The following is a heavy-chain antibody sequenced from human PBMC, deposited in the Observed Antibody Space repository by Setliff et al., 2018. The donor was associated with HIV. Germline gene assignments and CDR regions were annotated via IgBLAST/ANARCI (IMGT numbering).Heavy chain of an antibody. Sequence: ASVKVSCKTSGYTFTGYYVHWVRQAPGQGLEWMGWINPNNGDTNYAQKLQGRVTMTRDTSISTAYMELSSLKSDDTAVYYCARDAGSSGPRDHWGQGTLVTVSS. CDR1: GYTFTGYY. CDR2: INPNNGDT. J-gene: IGHJ4*02. CDR3: ARDAGSSGPRDH. D-gene: IGHD6-19*01. V-gene: IGHV1-2*02.